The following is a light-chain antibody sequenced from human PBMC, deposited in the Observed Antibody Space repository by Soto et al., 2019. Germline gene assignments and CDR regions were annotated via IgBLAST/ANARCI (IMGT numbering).Light chain of an antibody. CDR2: DAS. V-gene: IGKV1-33*01. Sequence: DIQRTQSPSSLSASVGDRVPMTCQASQDINKNLIWYQQKPGKAPKLLIYDASDLETGVPSRFSGSGSGTGFTFTISSLQPEDFATYYCQQYDNLPSITFGQGTRLEIK. CDR1: QDINKN. CDR3: QQYDNLPSIT. J-gene: IGKJ5*01.